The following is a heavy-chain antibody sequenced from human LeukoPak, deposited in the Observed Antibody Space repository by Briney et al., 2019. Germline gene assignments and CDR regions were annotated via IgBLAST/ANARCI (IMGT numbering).Heavy chain of an antibody. Sequence: SETLSLTCTVSGGSISSYYWNWIRQPAGKGLEWIGRIYSSGSTNYNPSLRSRVSMSVDTSKNQFSLKLSSVTAADTAVYYCARERGYSGYDDYYYYMDVWGKGTTVTVS. CDR2: IYSSGST. J-gene: IGHJ6*03. V-gene: IGHV4-4*07. CDR3: ARERGYSGYDDYYYYMDV. CDR1: GGSISSYY. D-gene: IGHD5-12*01.